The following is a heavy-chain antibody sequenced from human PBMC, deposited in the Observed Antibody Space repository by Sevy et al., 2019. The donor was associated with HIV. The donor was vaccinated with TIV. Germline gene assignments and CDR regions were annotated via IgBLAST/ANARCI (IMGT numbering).Heavy chain of an antibody. D-gene: IGHD3-22*01. J-gene: IGHJ5*02. Sequence: SETLSLTCTVSGGSISSSSYYWGWIRQPPGKGLEWIGSIYYSGSTYYNPSLKSRVTISVDTSKNQFSQKLSSVTAADTAVYYCAADYYDRGGFDPWGQGTLVTVSS. CDR3: AADYYDRGGFDP. V-gene: IGHV4-39*01. CDR2: IYYSGST. CDR1: GGSISSSSYY.